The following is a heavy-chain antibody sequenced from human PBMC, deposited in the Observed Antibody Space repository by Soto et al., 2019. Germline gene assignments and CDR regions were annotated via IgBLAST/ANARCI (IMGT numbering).Heavy chain of an antibody. J-gene: IGHJ6*02. Sequence: ASVKVSCKASGNTFSNYAMHWVRQAPGQRLEWMAWINADNGNTYYSQKFQGRVTITRDTSTNTAYLELSSLRSEDTAVYYCASGDSSAWYYYGMDVWGLGTMVTVSS. CDR1: GNTFSNYA. CDR2: INADNGNT. V-gene: IGHV1-3*01. CDR3: ASGDSSAWYYYGMDV. D-gene: IGHD6-19*01.